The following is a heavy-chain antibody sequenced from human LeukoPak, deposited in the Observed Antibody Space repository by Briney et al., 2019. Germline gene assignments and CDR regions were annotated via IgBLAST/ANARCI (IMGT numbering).Heavy chain of an antibody. V-gene: IGHV1-2*02. J-gene: IGHJ4*02. CDR2: INPNSGGT. Sequence: ASVKVSCKASGYTFTGYYMHWVRQAPGQALEWMGWINPNSGGTNYAQKFQGRVTMTRDTSISTAYMELSRLRSDDTAVYYCARVPSDYVWGSYRYWGQGTLVTVSS. CDR1: GYTFTGYY. D-gene: IGHD3-16*02. CDR3: ARVPSDYVWGSYRY.